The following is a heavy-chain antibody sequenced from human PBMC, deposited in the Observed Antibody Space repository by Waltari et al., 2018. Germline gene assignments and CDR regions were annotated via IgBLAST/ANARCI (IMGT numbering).Heavy chain of an antibody. Sequence: QLQPQESGPGLVKPPETLSLTCTASGGSITTNHNWGWILQPPGKGLEWMGNMQYRGSTFYNPSLKSRVMISLDTSKNQYSLRLSSMGAADTAVYFCGRIAFGDEGGYFQHWGQGTLVTVSS. CDR2: MQYRGST. CDR3: GRIAFGDEGGYFQH. V-gene: IGHV4-39*01. D-gene: IGHD4-17*01. J-gene: IGHJ1*01. CDR1: GGSITTNHN.